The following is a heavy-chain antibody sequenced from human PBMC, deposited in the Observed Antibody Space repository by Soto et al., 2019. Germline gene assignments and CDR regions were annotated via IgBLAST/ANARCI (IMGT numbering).Heavy chain of an antibody. CDR2: ISSSSSYI. Sequence: GGSLRLSCAASGFTSSSYSMNWVRQAPGKGLEWVSSISSSSSYIYYADSVKGRFTISRDNAKNSLYLQMNSLRAEDTAVYYCASAEHDYGDYPWFDPWGQGTLVTVSS. CDR3: ASAEHDYGDYPWFDP. V-gene: IGHV3-21*01. D-gene: IGHD4-17*01. CDR1: GFTSSSYS. J-gene: IGHJ5*02.